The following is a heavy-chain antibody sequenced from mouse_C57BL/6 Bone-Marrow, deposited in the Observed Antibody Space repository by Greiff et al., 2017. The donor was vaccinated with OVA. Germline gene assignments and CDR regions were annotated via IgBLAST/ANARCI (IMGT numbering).Heavy chain of an antibody. Sequence: QVQLQQSGAELVRPGTSVKMSCKASGYTFTNYWIGWSQPRPGHGLEWIGDIYTRGGYTNYHEKFKGKATLTADKSSSTAYMQCSSLTSEDAAIYYCAREDIGGFDYWGQGTTLTVSS. D-gene: IGHD2-14*01. V-gene: IGHV1-63*01. J-gene: IGHJ2*01. CDR3: AREDIGGFDY. CDR2: IYTRGGYT. CDR1: GYTFTNYW.